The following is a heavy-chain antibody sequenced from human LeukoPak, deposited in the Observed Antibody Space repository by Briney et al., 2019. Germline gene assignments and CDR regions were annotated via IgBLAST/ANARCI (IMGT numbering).Heavy chain of an antibody. CDR2: ISGSGGST. V-gene: IGHV3-23*01. J-gene: IGHJ4*02. D-gene: IGHD2-2*01. CDR3: AKDPLPYAQHRRHDY. CDR1: GFTFSSYA. Sequence: GGSLRLSCAASGFTFSSYAMSWVRQAPGKGLEWVSAISGSGGSTYYADSVKGRFTISRDNSKNTLYLQMNSLRTEDTAVYYCAKDPLPYAQHRRHDYWGQGTLATVSS.